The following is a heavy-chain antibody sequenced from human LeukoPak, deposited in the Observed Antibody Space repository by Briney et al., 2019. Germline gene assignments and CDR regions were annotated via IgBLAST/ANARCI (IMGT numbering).Heavy chain of an antibody. CDR2: ISGNSGSL. Sequence: GGSLRLSCAASGSTFSSYAMTWVRQAPGKGLEWVSAISGNSGSLYYADSVRGRFTISRDNSKNTLYLQMNSLRAEDTAVYYCAKAPYVVGATKSLDYWAREPWSPSPQ. D-gene: IGHD1-26*01. CDR1: GSTFSSYA. J-gene: IGHJ4*02. CDR3: AKAPYVVGATKSLDY. V-gene: IGHV3-23*01.